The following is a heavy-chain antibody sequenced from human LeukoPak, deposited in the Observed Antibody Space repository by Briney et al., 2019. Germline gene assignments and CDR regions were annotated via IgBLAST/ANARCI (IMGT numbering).Heavy chain of an antibody. CDR3: ARPYSSSWSDAFDI. V-gene: IGHV4-39*01. J-gene: IGHJ3*02. CDR2: IYYSGST. Sequence: PSETLSLTCTVSGGFISSSSYYWGWSRQPPGKGLEWIGSIYYSGSTYYNPSLKSRVTISVDTSKNQFSLKLSSVTAADTAVYYCARPYSSSWSDAFDIWGQGIMVTVSS. CDR1: GGFISSSSYY. D-gene: IGHD6-13*01.